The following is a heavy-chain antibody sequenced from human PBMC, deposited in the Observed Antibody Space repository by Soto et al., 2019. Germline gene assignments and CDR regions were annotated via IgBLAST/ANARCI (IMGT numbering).Heavy chain of an antibody. J-gene: IGHJ3*02. CDR2: ISWNSGSI. D-gene: IGHD6-19*01. Sequence: PGGSLRLSCAASGFTFDDYAMHWVRQAPGKGLEWVSGISWNSGSIGCADSVKGRFTISRDNAKNSLYLQMNSLRAEDTALYYCAKDITPLSSGLGDDAFDIWGQGTMVTVSS. CDR1: GFTFDDYA. CDR3: AKDITPLSSGLGDDAFDI. V-gene: IGHV3-9*01.